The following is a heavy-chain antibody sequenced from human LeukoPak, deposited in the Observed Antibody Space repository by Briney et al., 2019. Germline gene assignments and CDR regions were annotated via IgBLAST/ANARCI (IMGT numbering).Heavy chain of an antibody. CDR1: GGTFSSYA. J-gene: IGHJ4*02. CDR3: ARGRNLWEPTGY. CDR2: IIPIFGTA. Sequence: ASVKVSCKASGGTFSSYAISWVRQAPGQGLEWMGGIIPIFGTANYAQKFQGRVTITTDESTSTAYMELRSLRSDDTAVYYCARGRNLWEPTGYWGQGTLVTVSS. D-gene: IGHD1-26*01. V-gene: IGHV1-69*05.